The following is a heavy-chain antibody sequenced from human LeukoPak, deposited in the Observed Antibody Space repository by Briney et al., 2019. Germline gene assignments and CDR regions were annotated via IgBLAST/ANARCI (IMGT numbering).Heavy chain of an antibody. D-gene: IGHD3-10*01. Sequence: ASVKVSCKVSGYTLTELSMHWVRQAPGKGLEWMGGFDPEDGETIYAQKFQGRVTMTEDTSTDTAYMELSSLRSEDTAVYYCASIPDSMVRGALRTYWGQGTLVTVSS. J-gene: IGHJ4*02. CDR1: GYTLTELS. V-gene: IGHV1-24*01. CDR2: FDPEDGET. CDR3: ASIPDSMVRGALRTY.